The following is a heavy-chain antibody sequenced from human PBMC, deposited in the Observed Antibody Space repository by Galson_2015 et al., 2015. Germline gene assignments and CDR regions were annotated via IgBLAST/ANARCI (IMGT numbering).Heavy chain of an antibody. D-gene: IGHD1-20*01. CDR1: DGSISNYY. CDR2: TYYSGTT. CDR3: AGDRPKSVTGRIAYWYFDP. J-gene: IGHJ2*01. V-gene: IGHV4-59*01. Sequence: ETLSLTCTVSDGSISNYYWSWIRQPPGKGLEWIGYTYYSGTTDYNPSLKSRVTISLATSKNQFSLRLSSVTAADTAIYYCAGDRPKSVTGRIAYWYFDPWGHGTLVTDSS.